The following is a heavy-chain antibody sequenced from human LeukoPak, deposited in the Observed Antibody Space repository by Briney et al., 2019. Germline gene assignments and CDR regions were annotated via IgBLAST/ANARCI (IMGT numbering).Heavy chain of an antibody. CDR2: ISGGGGST. CDR1: GFTFARHA. CDR3: AREGGSCTSNSCSDYFDY. D-gene: IGHD5-12*01. J-gene: IGHJ4*02. Sequence: GGSLRLSCAGSGFTFARHALTWVRQAPGKGLEWVSTISGGGGSTHYADSVRGRFTISRDNSKDTVFLQMNNLRVEDTAIYYCAREGGSCTSNSCSDYFDYWGQGTLVTVSS. V-gene: IGHV3-23*01.